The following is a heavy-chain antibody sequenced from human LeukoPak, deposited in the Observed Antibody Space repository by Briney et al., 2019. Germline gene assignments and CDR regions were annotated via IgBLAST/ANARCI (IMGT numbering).Heavy chain of an antibody. CDR2: IYYSRST. J-gene: IGHJ4*02. CDR1: GGSVSSGSYY. V-gene: IGHV4-61*01. Sequence: SETLSLTCTVSGGSVSSGSYYWSWIRQPPGKGLEWIGYIYYSRSTNYNPSLKSRVTISVDTSKNQFSLKLSSVTAADTAVYYCARDPLGARGRGYFDYWAREPWSPSPQ. CDR3: ARDPLGARGRGYFDY. D-gene: IGHD1-26*01.